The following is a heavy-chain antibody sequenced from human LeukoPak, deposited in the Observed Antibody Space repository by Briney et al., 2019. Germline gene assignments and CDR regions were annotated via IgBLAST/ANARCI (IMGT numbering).Heavy chain of an antibody. Sequence: GGSLRLSCAASGFTVSSNYMSWVRQAPGKGLEWVSRISGDGRNINYADSARGRFTISRDNAKNTLYLQMNTLRVEDTAVYYCTRDLMDYDVSTGLHHYYMDVWGQGTTVTVSS. J-gene: IGHJ6*02. CDR1: GFTVSSNY. CDR2: ISGDGRNI. V-gene: IGHV3-74*01. D-gene: IGHD3-9*01. CDR3: TRDLMDYDVSTGLHHYYMDV.